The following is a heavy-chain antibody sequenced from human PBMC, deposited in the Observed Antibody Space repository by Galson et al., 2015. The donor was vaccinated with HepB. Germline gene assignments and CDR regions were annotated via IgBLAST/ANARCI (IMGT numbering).Heavy chain of an antibody. CDR3: ARADHYYDSSGRDAFDI. Sequence: SVKVSCKASGYTFTSYAMNWVRQAPGQGLEWMGWINTNTGNPTYAQGFTGRFVFSLDTSVSTAYLQISSLKAEDTAVYYCARADHYYDSSGRDAFDIWGQGTMVTVSS. V-gene: IGHV7-4-1*02. CDR2: INTNTGNP. J-gene: IGHJ3*02. D-gene: IGHD3-22*01. CDR1: GYTFTSYA.